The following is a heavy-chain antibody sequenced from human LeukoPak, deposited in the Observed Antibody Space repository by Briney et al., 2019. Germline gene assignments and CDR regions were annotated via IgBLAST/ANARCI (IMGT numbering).Heavy chain of an antibody. CDR3: ARGLRWPEKGNYYYMDV. Sequence: PGGSLRLSCAASGFTFSSYAMHWVRQAPGKGLEYVSAISSNGGSTYYANSVKGRFTISRDNSKNTLYLQMGSLRAEDMAVYYCARGLRWPEKGNYYYMDVWGKGTTVTVSS. CDR1: GFTFSSYA. V-gene: IGHV3-64*01. J-gene: IGHJ6*03. D-gene: IGHD4-23*01. CDR2: ISSNGGST.